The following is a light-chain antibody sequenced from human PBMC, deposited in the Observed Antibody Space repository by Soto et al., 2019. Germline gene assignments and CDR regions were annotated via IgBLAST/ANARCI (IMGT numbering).Light chain of an antibody. CDR1: QSVSNS. V-gene: IGKV3-11*01. J-gene: IGKJ2*01. CDR3: QQGSDWPPRYT. Sequence: EMVLTQSPATLSLSPGERVTLSCRASQSVSNSLVWYQQKAGQAPRLLIYGISYRATGVPARFSGSGSGTDFTLTISSLEPEDFAIYYCQQGSDWPPRYTFSQGTKLEI. CDR2: GIS.